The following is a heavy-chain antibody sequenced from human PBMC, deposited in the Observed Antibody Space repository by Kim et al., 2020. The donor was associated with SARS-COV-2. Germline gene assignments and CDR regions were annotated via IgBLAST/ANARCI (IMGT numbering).Heavy chain of an antibody. CDR2: T. D-gene: IGHD2-8*01. CDR3: ASEGVSGMDV. Sequence: TEYAASVKGRFTISRDDSKNSLYLQMNSLKTEDTAVYYCASEGVSGMDVWGQGTTVTVSS. V-gene: IGHV3-72*01. J-gene: IGHJ6*02.